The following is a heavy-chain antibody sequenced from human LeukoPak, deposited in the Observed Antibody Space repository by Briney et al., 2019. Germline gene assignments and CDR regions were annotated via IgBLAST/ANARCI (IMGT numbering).Heavy chain of an antibody. CDR1: GGTFSSYA. CDR2: IIPILGIA. V-gene: IGHV1-69*04. D-gene: IGHD3-10*01. CDR3: ARTKSDLWFGELSPY. Sequence: VASVKVSCKASGGTFSSYAISWVRQAPGQGLEWMGRIIPILGIANYAQKFQGRVTITADKSTSTAYMELSSLRSEDTAVYYCARTKSDLWFGELSPYWGQGTLVTVSS. J-gene: IGHJ4*02.